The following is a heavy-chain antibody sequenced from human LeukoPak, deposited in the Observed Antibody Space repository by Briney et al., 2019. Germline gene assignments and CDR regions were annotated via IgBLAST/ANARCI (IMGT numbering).Heavy chain of an antibody. V-gene: IGHV1-69*13. CDR2: IIPIFGTA. CDR3: ASNWGGYCSGGSCYFNGWFDP. J-gene: IGHJ5*02. CDR1: GYTFTSYG. D-gene: IGHD2-15*01. Sequence: ASVKVSCKASGYTFTSYGISWVRQAPGQGLEWMGGIIPIFGTANYAQKFQGRVTITADESTSTAYMELSSLRSEDTAVYYCASNWGGYCSGGSCYFNGWFDPWAREPWSPSPQ.